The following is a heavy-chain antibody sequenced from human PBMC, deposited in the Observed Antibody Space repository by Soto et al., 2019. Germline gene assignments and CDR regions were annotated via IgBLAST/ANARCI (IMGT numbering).Heavy chain of an antibody. J-gene: IGHJ5*01. CDR2: ISQTGAT. Sequence: PXESLSVPLAVYCGSMTSGHSDSWAWIRQPPGSGLEWIGSISQTGATSYNPSLKSRVSVSLDKSKNQFSLRLSSVTAADMAVYYCARAVSPYFGTWFDSWGQGTLVTVSS. V-gene: IGHV4-30-2*01. CDR1: CGSMTSGHSDS. CDR3: ARAVSPYFGTWFDS. D-gene: IGHD3-10*01.